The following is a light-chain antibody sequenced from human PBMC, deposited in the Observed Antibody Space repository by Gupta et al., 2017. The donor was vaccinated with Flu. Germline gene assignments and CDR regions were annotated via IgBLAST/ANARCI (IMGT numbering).Light chain of an antibody. V-gene: IGKV1-39*01. CDR1: QNIDNY. CDR2: TAS. CDR3: QQSDNIFPYT. Sequence: DIQMTQSPSSLSASVGDTVTINCRASQNIDNYLDWYQQKPGKAPELLIYTASNWQSGVPSRFSGSGSGKDFTLTISNRQPEDFATYYCQQSDNIFPYTFGQGTQLDVK. J-gene: IGKJ2*01.